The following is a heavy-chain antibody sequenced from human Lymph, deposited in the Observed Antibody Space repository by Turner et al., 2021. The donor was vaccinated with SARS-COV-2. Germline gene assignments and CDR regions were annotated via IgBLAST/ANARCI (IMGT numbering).Heavy chain of an antibody. CDR2: IWFDGSNK. Sequence: QVQLVESGGGVVRPGRSLRLSCAASGFTFSTSGMHWVRQAPGKGLEWVAMIWFDGSNKYYADSVKGRFTISRDNSKNTLYLQMNNLRAEDTAVYYCARGSAGGDVWGQGTTVTVSS. J-gene: IGHJ6*02. CDR1: GFTFSTSG. V-gene: IGHV3-33*01. D-gene: IGHD6-13*01. CDR3: ARGSAGGDV.